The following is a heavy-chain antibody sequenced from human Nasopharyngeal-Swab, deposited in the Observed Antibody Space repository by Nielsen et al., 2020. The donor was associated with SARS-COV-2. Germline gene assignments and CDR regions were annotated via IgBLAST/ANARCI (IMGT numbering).Heavy chain of an antibody. J-gene: IGHJ6*04. Sequence: ASVKVSCKASGYTFTGYYIHWVRQAPGQGLEWMGWINPNSGGTNYAQKFQGWVTMTRDTSISTAYMELSRLKSDDTAMYYCARDCSASWSALDVWGKGTTVTVSS. CDR3: ARDCSASWSALDV. D-gene: IGHD6-13*01. CDR1: GYTFTGYY. V-gene: IGHV1-2*04. CDR2: INPNSGGT.